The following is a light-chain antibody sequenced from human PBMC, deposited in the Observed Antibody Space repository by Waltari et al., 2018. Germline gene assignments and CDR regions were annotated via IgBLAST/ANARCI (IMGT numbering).Light chain of an antibody. CDR3: QQYGNLPPSVT. V-gene: IGKV1-33*01. CDR2: DAS. CDR1: QGINKY. J-gene: IGKJ5*01. Sequence: DIQMTKSPSSLSPSLGTRVTFTCQASQGINKYLNWYQQKPGKPPNLLIYDASNLETGVPSRFSGSGSGRHFTLTISSLQPEDIATYYCQQYGNLPPSVTFGQGTRLEIK.